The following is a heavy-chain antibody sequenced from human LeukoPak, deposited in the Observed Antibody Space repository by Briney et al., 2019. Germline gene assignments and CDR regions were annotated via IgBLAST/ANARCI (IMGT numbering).Heavy chain of an antibody. V-gene: IGHV1-46*01. CDR2: INPSGGRT. Sequence: GASVKVSCKASGYILSSYYMHWVRQAPGQGLEWMGIINPSGGRTDYAQKFQGRVTMTRDTSTSTVYMELNSLRSEDTALYYCARTYCGGDCNNRYFDYWGQGTLDTVSS. J-gene: IGHJ4*02. CDR1: GYILSSYY. CDR3: ARTYCGGDCNNRYFDY. D-gene: IGHD2-21*02.